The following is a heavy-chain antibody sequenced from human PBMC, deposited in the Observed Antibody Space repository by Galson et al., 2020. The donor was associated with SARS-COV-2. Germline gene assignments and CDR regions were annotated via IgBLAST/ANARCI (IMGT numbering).Heavy chain of an antibody. D-gene: IGHD3-22*01. CDR3: ARQGVNMIMVVNVPGWYFDL. V-gene: IGHV4-38-2*02. CDR2: VYPSGST. Sequence: SETLSLTCTVSGYSVSTTNYWGWVRQPPGRGLEWIGSVYPSGSTYYNPSLKSRVTTSVDTSKNQFSLRLDSVTAADTALYYCARQGVNMIMVVNVPGWYFDLWGRGTLVTVSS. J-gene: IGHJ2*01. CDR1: GYSVSTTNY.